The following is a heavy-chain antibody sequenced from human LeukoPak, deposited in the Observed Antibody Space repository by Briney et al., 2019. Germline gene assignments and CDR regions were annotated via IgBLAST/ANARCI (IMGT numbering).Heavy chain of an antibody. J-gene: IGHJ4*02. Sequence: GGSLRLSCAASGFTFSDYCMSWIRQAPGKGLEWVSYISSSGSTIYYADSVKGRFTISRDNAKNSLYLQMNSLRAEDTAVYYCARAFDIVVVVAATSAFDYWGQGTLVTVSS. D-gene: IGHD2-15*01. CDR3: ARAFDIVVVVAATSAFDY. CDR1: GFTFSDYC. V-gene: IGHV3-11*01. CDR2: ISSSGSTI.